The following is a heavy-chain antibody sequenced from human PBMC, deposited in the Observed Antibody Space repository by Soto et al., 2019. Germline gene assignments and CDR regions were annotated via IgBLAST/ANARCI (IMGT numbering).Heavy chain of an antibody. CDR3: ARDRYSYYDFWSGSLPYYYYGMDV. Sequence: PGGSLRLSCAASGFSFSTYSMNWVRQAPGKGLEWISYISSDSSIISYADPVKGRFTISRDNAKNSLYLQMNGLRAEDTAVYYCARDRYSYYDFWSGSLPYYYYGMDVWGQGTTVTVSS. CDR2: ISSDSSII. J-gene: IGHJ6*02. D-gene: IGHD3-3*01. CDR1: GFSFSTYS. V-gene: IGHV3-48*01.